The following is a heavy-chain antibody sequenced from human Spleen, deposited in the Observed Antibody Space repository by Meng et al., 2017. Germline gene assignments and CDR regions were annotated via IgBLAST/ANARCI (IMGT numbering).Heavy chain of an antibody. J-gene: IGHJ4*02. CDR2: ILYSGST. D-gene: IGHD4-11*01. CDR3: ARGPTTMAHDFDY. Sequence: GERQGVGPGLGKPSQTLSLTGTGSGGSLSGGGYYWSWIRQHPGKGLEWIGHILYSGSTNYNPSLKSRVTISVDTSKNQVSLKLTSVTVADTAVYYCARGPTTMAHDFDYWGQGTLVTVSS. CDR1: GGSLSGGGYY. V-gene: IGHV4-31*03.